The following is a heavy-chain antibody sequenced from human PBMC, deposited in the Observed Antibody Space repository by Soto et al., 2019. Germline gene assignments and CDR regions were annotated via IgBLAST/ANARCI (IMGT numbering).Heavy chain of an antibody. CDR3: AKDLRDRYFDL. J-gene: IGHJ2*01. CDR2: ISYDGSNK. V-gene: IGHV3-30*18. Sequence: QVQLVESGGGVVQPGRSLRLSCAASGFTFSSYGMHWVRQAPGKGLEWVAVISYDGSNKYYADSVKGRFTISRDNSKNTLYLQMNSLRAEDTAVYYCAKDLRDRYFDLWCRGTLVTVSS. CDR1: GFTFSSYG.